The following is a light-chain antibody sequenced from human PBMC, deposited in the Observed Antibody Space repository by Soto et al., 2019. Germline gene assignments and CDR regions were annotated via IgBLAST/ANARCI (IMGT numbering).Light chain of an antibody. CDR1: QSVSSN. V-gene: IGKV3-15*01. CDR2: GAS. J-gene: IGKJ1*01. Sequence: EIVMTQSPATLSVSPGERATLSCRASQSVSSNLAWYQQKPGQAPRLLIYGASTRATGIPARFSGSGSGTEFTLTISSLQSVDFAVYYCQQYNNCPETFGQGSRVDIK. CDR3: QQYNNCPET.